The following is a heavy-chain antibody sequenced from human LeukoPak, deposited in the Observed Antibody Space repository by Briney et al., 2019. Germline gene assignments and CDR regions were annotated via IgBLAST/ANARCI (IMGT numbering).Heavy chain of an antibody. D-gene: IGHD2-8*02. CDR1: GYTFNTYG. Sequence: GASVKVSCKASGYTFNTYGIIWVRQAPGQGLEWMGWISAYNGDTTYAQKLPGRVTLTTDASTSTDSLELRRQRSHDTDVYNCARESTGGALEIDGWGQGSLVTVSS. CDR2: ISAYNGDT. CDR3: ARESTGGALEIDG. J-gene: IGHJ4*02. V-gene: IGHV1-18*01.